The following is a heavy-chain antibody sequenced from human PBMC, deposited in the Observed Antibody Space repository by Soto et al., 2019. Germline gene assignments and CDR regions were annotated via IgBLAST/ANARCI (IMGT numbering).Heavy chain of an antibody. V-gene: IGHV4-39*01. Sequence: SETLSLTCSVSGGSISSSSYFWGWIRQPPGKGLEWIGSIYYSGGTYYNPSLKSRVTVSVDTSKNQFSLKLSSVTAADTAVYYCARHPSDFWFDPWGQGTLVTVSS. J-gene: IGHJ5*02. CDR1: GGSISSSSYF. CDR3: ARHPSDFWFDP. CDR2: IYYSGGT. D-gene: IGHD2-21*02.